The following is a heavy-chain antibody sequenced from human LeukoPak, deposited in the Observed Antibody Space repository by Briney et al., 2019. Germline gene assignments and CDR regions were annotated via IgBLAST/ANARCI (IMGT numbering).Heavy chain of an antibody. D-gene: IGHD4-17*01. J-gene: IGHJ3*02. CDR1: GGSISSYY. V-gene: IGHV4-59*01. CDR2: IYYSGGT. Sequence: SETLSLTCTVSGGSISSYYWSWIRQPPGKGLEWIGYIYYSGGTNYNPSLKSRVTISVDTSKNQFSLKLSSVTAADTAVYYCARDDYGDYVRAFDIWGQGTMVTVSS. CDR3: ARDDYGDYVRAFDI.